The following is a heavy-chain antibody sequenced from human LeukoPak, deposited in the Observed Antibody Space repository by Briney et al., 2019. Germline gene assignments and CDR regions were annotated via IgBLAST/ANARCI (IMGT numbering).Heavy chain of an antibody. D-gene: IGHD2-2*02. Sequence: PSETLSLTCTVSGGSISSSYWSWIRQPAGKGLEWIGRIYTSGSTNYNPSLKSRVTISLDTSKNQFSLKLGSVTAADTDVYFCARGPYTNTNYFDPWGQGTQVTVTS. J-gene: IGHJ5*02. V-gene: IGHV4-4*07. CDR2: IYTSGST. CDR3: ARGPYTNTNYFDP. CDR1: GGSISSSY.